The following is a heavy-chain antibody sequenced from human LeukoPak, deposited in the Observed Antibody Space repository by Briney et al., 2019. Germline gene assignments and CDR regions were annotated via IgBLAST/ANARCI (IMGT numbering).Heavy chain of an antibody. CDR1: GGSISSYY. J-gene: IGHJ4*02. CDR3: ARRPDSYGHYYFDY. D-gene: IGHD5-18*01. CDR2: IYYSGST. V-gene: IGHV4-59*08. Sequence: SETLSLTCTVSGGSISSYYWSWIRQPPGKGLEWIGYIYYSGSTNYNPSLKSRVTISVDTSKNQFSLKLSSVTPADTAVYYCARRPDSYGHYYFDYWGQGTLVTVSS.